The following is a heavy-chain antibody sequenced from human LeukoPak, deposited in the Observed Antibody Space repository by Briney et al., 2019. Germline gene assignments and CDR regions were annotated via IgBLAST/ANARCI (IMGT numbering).Heavy chain of an antibody. Sequence: SETLSLTCAVYGGSFSGYYWSWIRQPPGKGLEWIGEINHSGSSNYNPSLKSRVTISVDTSKNQFSLKLSSVTATDTAVYYCARGEDGDYYFQHWGQGTLVTVSS. V-gene: IGHV4-34*01. CDR3: ARGEDGDYYFQH. CDR2: INHSGSS. CDR1: GGSFSGYY. J-gene: IGHJ1*01. D-gene: IGHD4-17*01.